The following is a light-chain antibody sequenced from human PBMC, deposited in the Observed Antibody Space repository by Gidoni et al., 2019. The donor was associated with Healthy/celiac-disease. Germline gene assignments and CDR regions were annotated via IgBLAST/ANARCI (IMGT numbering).Light chain of an antibody. CDR3: GTWDSSLSAR. CDR2: DNN. Sequence: QKVTISCSGSSSNIGNNYVSWYQQLPGTAPKLLIYDNNKRPSGIPDRFSGSKSGTSATLGITGLQTGDEADYYCGTWDSSLSARFGGGTKLTVL. V-gene: IGLV1-51*01. J-gene: IGLJ2*01. CDR1: SSNIGNNY.